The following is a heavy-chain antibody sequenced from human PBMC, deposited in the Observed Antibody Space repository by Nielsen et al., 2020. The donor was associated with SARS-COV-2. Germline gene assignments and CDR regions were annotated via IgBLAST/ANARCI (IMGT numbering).Heavy chain of an antibody. D-gene: IGHD6-6*01. J-gene: IGHJ6*02. CDR2: IWYDGSNK. V-gene: IGHV3-33*01. CDR3: ARDKSSSSSRTNYYYYGMDV. CDR1: GFTFSSYG. Sequence: GGSLRLSCAASGFTFSSYGMHWVRQAPGKGLEWVAVIWYDGSNKYYADSVKGRFTISRDNAKNSLYLQMNSLRAEDTAVYYCARDKSSSSSRTNYYYYGMDVWGQGTTVTVSS.